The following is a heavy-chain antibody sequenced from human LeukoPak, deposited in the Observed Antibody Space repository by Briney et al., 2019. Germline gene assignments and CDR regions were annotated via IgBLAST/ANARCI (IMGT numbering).Heavy chain of an antibody. CDR2: IYSGGST. D-gene: IGHD6-13*01. J-gene: IGHJ5*02. Sequence: GGSLRLSCAASGFTVSSNYMSWVRQAPGKGLEWVSVIYSGGSTYYADSVKGRFTISRDNSKNTLYLQMNSLRAEDTAVYYCARVRGPYSSSWYRVNWFDPWGQGTLVTASS. V-gene: IGHV3-53*01. CDR1: GFTVSSNY. CDR3: ARVRGPYSSSWYRVNWFDP.